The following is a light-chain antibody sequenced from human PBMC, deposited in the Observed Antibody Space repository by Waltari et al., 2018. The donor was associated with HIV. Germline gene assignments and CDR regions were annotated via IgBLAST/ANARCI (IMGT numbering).Light chain of an antibody. Sequence: EIVLTQSPDTLSLSPGERDTLSCRASPSVNSFLAWYQQKPGRAPRLLIYDTSSRSTGIPARFSGSGSGTDFTLTISSLEPEDFAFYYCQQRSNWPITFGPGTKVDIK. J-gene: IGKJ3*01. CDR2: DTS. CDR1: PSVNSF. CDR3: QQRSNWPIT. V-gene: IGKV3-11*01.